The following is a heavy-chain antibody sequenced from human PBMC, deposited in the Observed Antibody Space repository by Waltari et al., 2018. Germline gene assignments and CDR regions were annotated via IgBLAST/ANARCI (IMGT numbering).Heavy chain of an antibody. CDR3: ARHGGPLAADDAFDI. CDR1: GYSFTSYW. D-gene: IGHD6-13*01. J-gene: IGHJ3*02. V-gene: IGHV5-51*01. CDR2: THPGASDT. Sequence: EVQLVQSGAEVKKPGESLKISCKGSGYSFTSYWIGWVRQMPGKGLEWVRTTHPGASDTRYSPSFQGQVTISADKSISTAYLQWSSLKASDTAMYYCARHGGPLAADDAFDIWGQGTMVTVSS.